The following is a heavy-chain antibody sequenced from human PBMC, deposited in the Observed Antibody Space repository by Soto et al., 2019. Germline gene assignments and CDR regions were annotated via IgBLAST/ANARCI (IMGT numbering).Heavy chain of an antibody. CDR1: GYTFTSYG. Sequence: QVQLVQSGAEVKKPGASVKVSCKASGYTFTSYGISWVRQAPGQGLEWMGWISAYNGNTNYAQKLQGRVTMTTDTSTSTAYMELRGVRSDDTAVYYCASGYGSGSLLEGGEFDYWGQGTLVTVSS. D-gene: IGHD3-10*01. CDR2: ISAYNGNT. V-gene: IGHV1-18*01. CDR3: ASGYGSGSLLEGGEFDY. J-gene: IGHJ4*02.